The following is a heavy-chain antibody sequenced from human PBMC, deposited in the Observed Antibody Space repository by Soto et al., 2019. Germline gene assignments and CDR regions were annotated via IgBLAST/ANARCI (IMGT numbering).Heavy chain of an antibody. Sequence: XSVKVSSAASGYSFTGYYMRWVRQAPGQGLEWMGWINPNSGGTNYAQKFQGRVTMTRDTSISTAYMELSRLRSDDTAVYYCARARFNGNYRNWFDPWGQGTLVTVSS. D-gene: IGHD1-7*01. V-gene: IGHV1-2*02. J-gene: IGHJ5*02. CDR1: GYSFTGYY. CDR2: INPNSGGT. CDR3: ARARFNGNYRNWFDP.